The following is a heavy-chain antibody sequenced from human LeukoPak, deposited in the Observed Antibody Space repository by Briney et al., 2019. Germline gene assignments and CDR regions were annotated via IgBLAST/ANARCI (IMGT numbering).Heavy chain of an antibody. CDR3: AKDPRVGSRVATPCH. Sequence: GGSLRLSCAASGLTVSRDSMHWVRQAPGEGLVWVSRIKSDGSTTYADSVKGRFTISRDNSKSTLFLQMNSLRAEDTAVYYCAKDPRVGSRVATPCHWGQGTLVTVSS. CDR2: IKSDGST. V-gene: IGHV3-74*03. D-gene: IGHD5-24*01. CDR1: GLTVSRDS. J-gene: IGHJ4*02.